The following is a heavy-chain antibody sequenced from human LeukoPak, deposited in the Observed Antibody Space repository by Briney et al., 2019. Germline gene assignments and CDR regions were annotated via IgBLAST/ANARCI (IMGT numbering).Heavy chain of an antibody. CDR1: NYPITSDYY. V-gene: IGHV4-38-2*01. D-gene: IGHD3-16*01. Sequence: SETPSLTCAVSNYPITSDYYWVWIRQPPGQGLEWIGQIFHSEIAHYNPSLKSRVTMSVDTSRSQFSVNLNSVTAADTAVYFCGRAGFGTAYNRFYHYMDVWGKGTTVTVSS. J-gene: IGHJ6*03. CDR3: GRAGFGTAYNRFYHYMDV. CDR2: IFHSEIA.